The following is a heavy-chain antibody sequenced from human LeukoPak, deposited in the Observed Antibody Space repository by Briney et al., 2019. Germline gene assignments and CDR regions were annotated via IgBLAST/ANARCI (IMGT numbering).Heavy chain of an antibody. J-gene: IGHJ4*02. Sequence: ASVKVSCKASGYIFTGYYMHWVRQAPGQGLEWMGWINPNSGGTNYAQKFQGRVTMTRDTSISTAYMELSRLRSDDTAVYYCARDGWFGELWDFDYWGQGTLVTVSS. CDR1: GYIFTGYY. D-gene: IGHD3-10*01. CDR3: ARDGWFGELWDFDY. CDR2: INPNSGGT. V-gene: IGHV1-2*02.